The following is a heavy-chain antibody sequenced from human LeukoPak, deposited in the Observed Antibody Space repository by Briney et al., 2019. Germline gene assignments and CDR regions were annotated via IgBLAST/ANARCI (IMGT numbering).Heavy chain of an antibody. D-gene: IGHD6-25*01. J-gene: IGHJ4*02. CDR1: GGSISSYY. CDR2: IYYGGST. V-gene: IGHV4-59*01. Sequence: PSETLSLTCTVSGGSISSYYWSWIRQPPGKGLEWIGYIYYGGSTNYIPSLKSRVTISVDTSKNQFSLKLSSVTAADTAVYYCARDRAANYWGQGTLVTVSS. CDR3: ARDRAANY.